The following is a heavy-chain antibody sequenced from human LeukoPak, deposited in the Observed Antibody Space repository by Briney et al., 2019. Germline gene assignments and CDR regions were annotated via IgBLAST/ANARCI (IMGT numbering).Heavy chain of an antibody. CDR3: ARANYVLRYFDWPQSRTTFGY. J-gene: IGHJ4*02. Sequence: SETPSLTCAVYGGSFSGYYWSWIRQPPGKGLEWIGEINHSGSTNYNPSLKSRVTISVDTSKNQFSLKLSSVTAADTAVYYCARANYVLRYFDWPQSRTTFGYWGQGTLVTVSS. V-gene: IGHV4-34*01. CDR2: INHSGST. D-gene: IGHD3-9*01. CDR1: GGSFSGYY.